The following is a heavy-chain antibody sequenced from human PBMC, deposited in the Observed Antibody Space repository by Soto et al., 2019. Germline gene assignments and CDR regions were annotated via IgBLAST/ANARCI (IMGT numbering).Heavy chain of an antibody. Sequence: QVQLQESGPGLVKPSQTLSLTCIVSGASISSADHYWSWIRQPPGKGLEWIGYIYYSGSTDHNPSLKSRVSISVDTSKNQFSLKLSSVTAADTAVYFCARDDHSNSNWGQGTLVTVSS. D-gene: IGHD4-4*01. CDR2: IYYSGST. CDR1: GASISSADHY. V-gene: IGHV4-30-4*01. CDR3: ARDDHSNSN. J-gene: IGHJ4*02.